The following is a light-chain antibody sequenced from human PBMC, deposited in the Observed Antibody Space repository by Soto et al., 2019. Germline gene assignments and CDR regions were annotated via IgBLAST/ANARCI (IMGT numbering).Light chain of an antibody. CDR2: KAS. CDR1: QSISSW. Sequence: DIQMTQSPSTLSGSVGDRVTITCRASQSISSWLAWYQQKPGKAPNLLIHKASHLESGVPSRFSGSGSGTEFTLTISSLQPGDFATYYCQHYNTYPWTFRQGTRVDIK. CDR3: QHYNTYPWT. V-gene: IGKV1-5*03. J-gene: IGKJ1*01.